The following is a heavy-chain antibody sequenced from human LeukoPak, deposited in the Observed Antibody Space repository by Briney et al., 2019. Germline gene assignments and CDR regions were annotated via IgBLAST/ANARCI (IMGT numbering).Heavy chain of an antibody. Sequence: ASVTVSCKAPGCTFTSYYMHWVRRAPGQGLEWMGIIDPRGGGTTYAQNFQGRVTMTRDTSTSTVYMELSSLRSEDTAVYYCATWGSSSSPLPSMDVWGQGTTVTVSS. CDR1: GCTFTSYY. V-gene: IGHV1-46*01. J-gene: IGHJ6*02. D-gene: IGHD6-13*01. CDR3: ATWGSSSSPLPSMDV. CDR2: IDPRGGGT.